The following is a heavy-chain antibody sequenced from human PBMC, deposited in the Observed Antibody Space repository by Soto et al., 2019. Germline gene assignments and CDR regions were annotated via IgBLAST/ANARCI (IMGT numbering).Heavy chain of an antibody. J-gene: IGHJ5*02. D-gene: IGHD2-8*02. CDR1: GGSISSYY. V-gene: IGHV4-4*07. Sequence: SETLSLTCTVSGGSISSYYWSWIRQPAGKGLEWIGRIYFSGHTNYNPSLKSRVTMSVDTSKNLFSLKLSSVTAADTAVYYCARLGVRVPTPGNWLDPWGQGTLVTVYS. CDR3: ARLGVRVPTPGNWLDP. CDR2: IYFSGHT.